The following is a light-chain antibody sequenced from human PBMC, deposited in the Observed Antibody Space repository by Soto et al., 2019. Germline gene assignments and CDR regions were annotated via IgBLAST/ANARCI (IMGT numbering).Light chain of an antibody. Sequence: QSALTQPASVSGSPGQSITISCTETSSDVGSYNLVSWYQQHPGKVPKLMSHEDSKRRSGVSNRFSGSKSGNTASLTISGLQTEDEADYYCWSYSGSYTWVFGGGTKVTVL. V-gene: IGLV2-23*01. CDR3: WSYSGSYTWV. CDR1: SSDVGSYNL. J-gene: IGLJ3*02. CDR2: EDS.